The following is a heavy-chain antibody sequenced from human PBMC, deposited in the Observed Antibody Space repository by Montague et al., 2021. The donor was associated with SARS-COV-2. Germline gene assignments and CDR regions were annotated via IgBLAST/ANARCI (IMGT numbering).Heavy chain of an antibody. V-gene: IGHV6-1*01. J-gene: IGHJ6*02. Sequence: CAISGDGVSSKSAAWNWIRQSPSRGLEWLGRTYYRSQWYEDYAVSVKGRITIKPDTSKNQFSLHLESVSPDDTALYYCARGAYHDLYYYYHGMDVWGRGTTVSVSS. CDR2: TYYRSQWYE. CDR1: GDGVSSKSAA. CDR3: ARGAYHDLYYYYHGMDV. D-gene: IGHD2-2*01.